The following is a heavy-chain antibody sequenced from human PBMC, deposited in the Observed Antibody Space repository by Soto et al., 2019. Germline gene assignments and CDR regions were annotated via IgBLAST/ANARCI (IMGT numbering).Heavy chain of an antibody. CDR1: GFTLSSYA. Sequence: QVQLVESGGGVVQPGRSLRLSCVASGFTLSSYAMHWVRQAPGKGLEWVAVISCAGTSTYYADSVRGRFTISRDNSKDTVYLQLNSLRTGDTVGYHCARDPGNDGNEYYAFDSCCQWTLVTVSS. CDR2: ISCAGTST. D-gene: IGHD3-16*01. J-gene: IGHJ4*02. CDR3: ARDPGNDGNEYYAFDS. V-gene: IGHV3-30-3*01.